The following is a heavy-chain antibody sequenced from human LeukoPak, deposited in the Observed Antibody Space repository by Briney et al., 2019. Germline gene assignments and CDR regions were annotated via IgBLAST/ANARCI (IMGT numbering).Heavy chain of an antibody. V-gene: IGHV1-8*01. D-gene: IGHD3-3*01. CDR2: MNPDSGNT. CDR1: GYTFSYYD. J-gene: IGHJ5*02. Sequence: ASVKVSCKASGYTFSYYDINWVRQATGQGLEWMGWMNPDSGNTGYAQKFQGRVTMTRNTSISTAYMELSSLRSEDTAVYYCARYNYDFWSGYSKWFDPWGQGTLVTVSS. CDR3: ARYNYDFWSGYSKWFDP.